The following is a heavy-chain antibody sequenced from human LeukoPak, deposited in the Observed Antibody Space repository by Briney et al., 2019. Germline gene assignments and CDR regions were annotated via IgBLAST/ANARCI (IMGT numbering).Heavy chain of an antibody. CDR3: ARVGDSSGNFDY. J-gene: IGHJ4*02. CDR2: INSDGSST. CDR1: GFTFSSYW. V-gene: IGHV3-74*01. D-gene: IGHD3-22*01. Sequence: GKSLRLSCAASGFTFSSYWMHWVRQAPGKGLVWVSRINSDGSSTSYADSVKGRFTISRDNAKNTLYLQMNSLRAEDTAVYYCARVGDSSGNFDYWGQGTLVTVSS.